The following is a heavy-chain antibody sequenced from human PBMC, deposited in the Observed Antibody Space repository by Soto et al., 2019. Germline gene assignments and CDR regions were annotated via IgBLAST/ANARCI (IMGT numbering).Heavy chain of an antibody. D-gene: IGHD3-10*01. CDR1: GFTFSSYG. CDR3: ANLVYCSGSSPPKHDY. CDR2: ISYDGSNK. V-gene: IGHV3-30*18. J-gene: IGHJ4*02. Sequence: LRLSCAASGFTFSSYGMHWVRQAPGKGLEWVAVISYDGSNKYYADSVKGRFTISRDNSKNTLYLQMNSLRAEDTAVYYCANLVYCSGSSPPKHDYWGQGTLVTVSS.